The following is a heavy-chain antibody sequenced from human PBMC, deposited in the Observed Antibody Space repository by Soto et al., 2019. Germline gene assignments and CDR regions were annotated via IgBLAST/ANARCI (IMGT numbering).Heavy chain of an antibody. Sequence: PSETLSLTCAVSGDSISSGGYSWSWIRQPPGKGLEWIGYIYHSGSTYYNPSLKSRVTISVDRSKNQFSLKLRSVTAADTAVYYCARVPDRWGHGTLVTVSS. CDR2: IYHSGST. V-gene: IGHV4-30-2*01. D-gene: IGHD2-2*01. CDR3: ARVPDR. J-gene: IGHJ5*02. CDR1: GDSISSGGYS.